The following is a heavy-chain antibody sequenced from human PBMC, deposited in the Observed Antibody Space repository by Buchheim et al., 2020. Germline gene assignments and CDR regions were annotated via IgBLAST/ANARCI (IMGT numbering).Heavy chain of an antibody. J-gene: IGHJ5*02. D-gene: IGHD1-26*01. Sequence: VQLVESGGGLVQPGGSLRISCEASGFTFSSYGMHWVRQAPGKGLEWVAVISYDGSNKYYADSVKGRFTISRDNSKNTLYLQMNSLRAEDTAVYYCAKRVQWGRGARGFDPWGQGTL. CDR3: AKRVQWGRGARGFDP. CDR1: GFTFSSYG. CDR2: ISYDGSNK. V-gene: IGHV3-30*18.